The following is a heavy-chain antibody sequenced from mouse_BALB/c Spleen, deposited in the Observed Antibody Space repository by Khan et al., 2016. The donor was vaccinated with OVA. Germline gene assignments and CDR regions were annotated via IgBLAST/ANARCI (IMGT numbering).Heavy chain of an antibody. CDR1: GFTFSRYT. Sequence: EVQLVESGGDLVKPGGSLKLSCAASGFTFSRYTMTWVRQTPEKRLEWVATISSGGTYTYYAASVEGRFTLSSDTAKNTLYLEMTSLNAEDTAIYYCTRGEGYYGYPYALDFWGPGTSVTVSS. CDR3: TRGEGYYGYPYALDF. D-gene: IGHD2-2*01. V-gene: IGHV5-6-4*01. J-gene: IGHJ4*01. CDR2: ISSGGTYT.